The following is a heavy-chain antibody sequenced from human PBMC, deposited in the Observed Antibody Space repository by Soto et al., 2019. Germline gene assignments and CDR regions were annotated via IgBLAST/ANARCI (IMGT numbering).Heavy chain of an antibody. Sequence: XTLSLPCAVYGGTLSGYEWSWIRQPPGKGLELIGEINHSGSTNYNPSLKSRVTISVDTSKNQFSLKLSSVTAADKAVYYCARGGRLDTAMDCDYWGQGNMVTAPS. J-gene: IGHJ4*02. CDR3: ARGGRLDTAMDCDY. CDR1: GGTLSGYE. D-gene: IGHD5-18*01. CDR2: INHSGST. V-gene: IGHV4-34*01.